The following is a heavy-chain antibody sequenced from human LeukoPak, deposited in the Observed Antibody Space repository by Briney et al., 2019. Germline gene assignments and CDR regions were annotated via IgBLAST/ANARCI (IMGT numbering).Heavy chain of an antibody. Sequence: GASVKVSCKAPGYTFTTSTMHWARQVPGQRLEWMGCINVGNDNTKFSERFQGRVTITRDTSASTVYMELNSLTSEDTAVYYCAKGYNYGSWRVDYWGQGTLVTVSS. J-gene: IGHJ4*02. CDR3: AKGYNYGSWRVDY. CDR1: GYTFTTST. D-gene: IGHD3-10*01. CDR2: INVGNDNT. V-gene: IGHV1-3*01.